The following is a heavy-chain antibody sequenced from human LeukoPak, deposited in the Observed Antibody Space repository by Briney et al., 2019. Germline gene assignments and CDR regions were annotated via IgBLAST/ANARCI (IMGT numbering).Heavy chain of an antibody. J-gene: IGHJ4*02. CDR1: GASINNSPYY. CDR2: MHYSGAT. V-gene: IGHV4-39*01. D-gene: IGHD1-26*01. CDR3: ARNDRGRPADY. Sequence: PSETLSLTCTVSGASINNSPYYWAWIRQPPGKELEWIVSMHYSGATYYNPSLKSRVTISMDTSKNQFSLRLTSVTAADTAVFYCARNDRGRPADYWGQGTLVTVSS.